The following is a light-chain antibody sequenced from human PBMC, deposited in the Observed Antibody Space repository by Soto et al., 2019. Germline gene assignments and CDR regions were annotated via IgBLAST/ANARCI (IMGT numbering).Light chain of an antibody. Sequence: DIVLTQSPGTLSLSPGERATLSCRASQSVSSSYLAWYQQKPGQAPRLLIYGASSRATGIPDRFSGSGSGTDFTLTISRLEPEDFAVYYCQQYGRSPWTFGQGTKVDIK. J-gene: IGKJ1*01. CDR1: QSVSSSY. CDR2: GAS. V-gene: IGKV3-20*01. CDR3: QQYGRSPWT.